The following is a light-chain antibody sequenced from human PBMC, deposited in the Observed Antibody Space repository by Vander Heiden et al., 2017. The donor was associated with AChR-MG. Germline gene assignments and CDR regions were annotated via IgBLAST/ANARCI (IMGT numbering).Light chain of an antibody. Sequence: QSALTQPASVSGSPGQSITISCTGTSSDGGGYNYVSWYQQHPGKAPKLMMYEVSNRPSGVSNRFSGSKSGNTASLTISGLQAEDEADDYCSSYTSSSTGVFGGGTKLTVL. J-gene: IGLJ2*01. CDR1: SSDGGGYNY. V-gene: IGLV2-14*01. CDR2: EVS. CDR3: SSYTSSSTGV.